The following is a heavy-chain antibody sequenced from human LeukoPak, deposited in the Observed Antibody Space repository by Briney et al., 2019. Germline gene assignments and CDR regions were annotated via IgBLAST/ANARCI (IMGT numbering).Heavy chain of an antibody. CDR1: GFTFDDYV. J-gene: IGHJ4*02. CDR3: ARGAVAGSDS. Sequence: GGSLRLSCAASGFTFDDYVMVWVRQTPGKGLEWVSGISWNGAYTGYADSVKGRFTISRDNAKNSLCLQMDTLTPEDTALYYCARGAVAGSDSWGQGTLVTVSS. D-gene: IGHD6-19*01. CDR2: ISWNGAYT. V-gene: IGHV3-20*04.